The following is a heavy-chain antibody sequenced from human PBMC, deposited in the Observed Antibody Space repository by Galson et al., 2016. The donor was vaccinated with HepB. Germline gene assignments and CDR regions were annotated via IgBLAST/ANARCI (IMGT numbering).Heavy chain of an antibody. J-gene: IGHJ5*02. CDR3: TRAKRYCTGNSRYFDP. V-gene: IGHV4-4*02. Sequence: ETLSLTCAVSGGSISSTNWWDWVRQPPGKGLEWIGEVLHIGATNYNPSLKSRVSISVDKSNNVISLRLSSVTAADTALYYCTRAKRYCTGNSRYFDPWGQGTLVTVSS. CDR2: VLHIGAT. CDR1: GGSISSTNW. D-gene: IGHD2-8*02.